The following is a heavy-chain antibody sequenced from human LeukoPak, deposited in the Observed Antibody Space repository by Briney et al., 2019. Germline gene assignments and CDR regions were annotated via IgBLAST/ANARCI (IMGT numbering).Heavy chain of an antibody. CDR1: GGSISGSSYY. CDR2: IYYSGST. CDR3: ARSDVGATGGWFDP. Sequence: SSETLSLTCTVSGGSISGSSYYWGWIRQPPGKGLEWIGSIYYSGSTYYNPSLKSRVTISVDTSKNQFSLKLSSVTAADTTVYYCARSDVGATGGWFDPWGQGTLVTVSS. J-gene: IGHJ5*02. D-gene: IGHD1-26*01. V-gene: IGHV4-39*01.